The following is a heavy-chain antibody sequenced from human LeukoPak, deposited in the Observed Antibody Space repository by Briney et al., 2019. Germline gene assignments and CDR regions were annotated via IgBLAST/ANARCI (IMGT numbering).Heavy chain of an antibody. Sequence: PSQTLSLTCAVSGGSISSGGYSWSWIRQPPGKGLEWIGYIYHSGSTYYNPSLKSRVTISVDRSKNQFSLKLSSVTAADTAVYYCARAHGSGTWNWFDPWGQGTLVTVSS. CDR1: GGSISSGGYS. J-gene: IGHJ5*02. D-gene: IGHD3-10*01. CDR3: ARAHGSGTWNWFDP. V-gene: IGHV4-30-2*01. CDR2: IYHSGST.